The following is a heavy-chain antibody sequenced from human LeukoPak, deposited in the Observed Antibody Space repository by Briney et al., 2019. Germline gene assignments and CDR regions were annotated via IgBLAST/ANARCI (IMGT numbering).Heavy chain of an antibody. D-gene: IGHD4-11*01. CDR2: IYTSGST. J-gene: IGHJ4*02. CDR1: GGSISSYY. Sequence: SETLSLTCTVSGGSISSYYWSWIRQPAGKGLEWIGRIYTSGSTNYDPSLKNRVTISVDTSKNQFSLKLSSVTAADTAVYYCARDYSNYDPYFDYWGQGTLVTVSS. CDR3: ARDYSNYDPYFDY. V-gene: IGHV4-4*07.